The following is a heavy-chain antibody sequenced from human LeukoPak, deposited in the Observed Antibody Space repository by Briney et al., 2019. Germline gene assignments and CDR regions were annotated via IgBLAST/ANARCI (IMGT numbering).Heavy chain of an antibody. D-gene: IGHD2/OR15-2a*01. J-gene: IGHJ4*02. Sequence: PGGSLRLSCEASGFTFSSYAMHWVRQAPGKGLEWVAVISYDGSNKYYADSVKGRFTISRDNSKNTLYLQMNSLRAEDTAVYYCARELFYEGVYWGQGTLVTVSS. CDR2: ISYDGSNK. CDR1: GFTFSSYA. CDR3: ARELFYEGVY. V-gene: IGHV3-30-3*01.